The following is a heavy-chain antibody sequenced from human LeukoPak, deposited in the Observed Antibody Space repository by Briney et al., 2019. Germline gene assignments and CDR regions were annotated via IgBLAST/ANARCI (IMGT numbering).Heavy chain of an antibody. CDR1: GFTFNSYD. CDR2: IWYDGSNK. J-gene: IGHJ4*02. Sequence: GGSLRLSCAASGFTFNSYDMHWIRQAPGKGLEWVALIWYDGSNKYYPDSVKGRFTISRDNSKNTLYLQMNSLRAEDTAVYYCARYVGGGNSGGFDYWGQGTLVIVSS. CDR3: ARYVGGGNSGGFDY. D-gene: IGHD4-23*01. V-gene: IGHV3-33*01.